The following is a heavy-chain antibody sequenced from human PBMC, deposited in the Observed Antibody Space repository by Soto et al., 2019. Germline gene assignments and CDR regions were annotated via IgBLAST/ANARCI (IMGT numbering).Heavy chain of an antibody. J-gene: IGHJ5*02. CDR1: GGSISSGGYY. CDR3: ARDQIRSDSSGWGDWFDP. CDR2: IYYSGST. D-gene: IGHD3-22*01. Sequence: SETLSLTCTVSGGSISSGGYYWSWIRQHPGKGLEWIGYIYYSGSTYYNPSLKSRVTISVDTSKNQFSLKLSSVTAADTAVYYCARDQIRSDSSGWGDWFDPWGQGTLVTVSS. V-gene: IGHV4-31*03.